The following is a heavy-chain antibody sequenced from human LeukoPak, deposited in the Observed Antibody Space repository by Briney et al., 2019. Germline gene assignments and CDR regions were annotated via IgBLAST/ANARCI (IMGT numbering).Heavy chain of an antibody. CDR2: IYYSGST. Sequence: ETLSLTCTVSGDSITTSSYYWGWIRQPPGKGLEWIGNIYYSGSTYYNPSLKSRVTISVDTSKNQFSLWLSSVTAADTAVYYCARLETYDSTLDYWGQGTLVSVSS. CDR1: GDSITTSSYY. V-gene: IGHV4-39*01. J-gene: IGHJ4*02. D-gene: IGHD3-22*01. CDR3: ARLETYDSTLDY.